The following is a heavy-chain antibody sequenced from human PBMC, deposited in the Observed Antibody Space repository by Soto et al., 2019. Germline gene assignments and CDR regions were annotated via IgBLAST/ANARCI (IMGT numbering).Heavy chain of an antibody. J-gene: IGHJ6*02. D-gene: IGHD1-26*01. CDR1: GYTFSDYF. Sequence: QVQLVQSGAEVKKSGASVKVSCKASGYTFSDYFIQWLRQAPGQGLEWVAWINPKTAATNYAKKFQDRVTVTIDTSFSTAYLELTRLRPDVTALYYCARIKWGLDYYSGMDVWGQGTAVTVSS. CDR2: INPKTAAT. V-gene: IGHV1-2*02. CDR3: ARIKWGLDYYSGMDV.